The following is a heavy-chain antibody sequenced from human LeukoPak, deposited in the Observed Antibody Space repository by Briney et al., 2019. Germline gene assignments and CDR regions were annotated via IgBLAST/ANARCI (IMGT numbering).Heavy chain of an antibody. CDR1: GYTLTELS. Sequence: ASVKVSCKVSGYTLTELSMHWVRQAPGKGLEWMGGFDPEDGETIYAQKFQGRVTMTEDTSTDTAYMELSSLRSEDTAVYYCATALPVLGSSSLEYYFDYWGQGTLVTVSS. CDR3: ATALPVLGSSSLEYYFDY. V-gene: IGHV1-24*01. CDR2: FDPEDGET. J-gene: IGHJ4*02. D-gene: IGHD6-13*01.